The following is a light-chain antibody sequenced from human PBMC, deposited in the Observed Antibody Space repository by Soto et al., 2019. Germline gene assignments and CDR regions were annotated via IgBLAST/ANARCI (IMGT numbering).Light chain of an antibody. J-gene: IGLJ2*01. Sequence: QSVLTQPPSASGTPGQRVTISCSGSSSNIGSNTVNWYQQLPGTAPKLLIYSNNQRPSGVPDRFSGSKSGTSASLAISGLQSEDEADYYCAAWDDSLNGGFGGGTKLTGL. CDR3: AAWDDSLNGG. CDR1: SSNIGSNT. CDR2: SNN. V-gene: IGLV1-44*01.